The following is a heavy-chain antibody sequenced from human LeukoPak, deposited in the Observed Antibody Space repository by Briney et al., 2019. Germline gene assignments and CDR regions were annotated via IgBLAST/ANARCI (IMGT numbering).Heavy chain of an antibody. CDR3: ARPYYDWSNEFYP. V-gene: IGHV1-2*06. J-gene: IGHJ5*02. CDR2: INPNSGGT. CDR1: GYTFTGYY. D-gene: IGHD3-22*01. Sequence: GASVMVSCKASGYTFTGYYMHWVRQAPGQGLEWMGRINPNSGGTNYAQKFQGRVTMTRDTSISTAYMELSRLRSDDTAVYYCARPYYDWSNEFYPWGQGTLVTVSS.